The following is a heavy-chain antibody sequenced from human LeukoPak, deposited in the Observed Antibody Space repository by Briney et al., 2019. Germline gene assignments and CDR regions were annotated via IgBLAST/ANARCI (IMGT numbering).Heavy chain of an antibody. D-gene: IGHD6-19*01. Sequence: GGSLRLSCAASGFTFSSYAMSWVRQAPGKGLEWVSAISGSGGTTYYADSVKGRFTISRDNSKNTLYLQMNNLRAEDTAVYYCAKDLLSGWYGYDAFDIWGQGTMVTVSS. V-gene: IGHV3-23*01. CDR2: ISGSGGTT. J-gene: IGHJ3*02. CDR3: AKDLLSGWYGYDAFDI. CDR1: GFTFSSYA.